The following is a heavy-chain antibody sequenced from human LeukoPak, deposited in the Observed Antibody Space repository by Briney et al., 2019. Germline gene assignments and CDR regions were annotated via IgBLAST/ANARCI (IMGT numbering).Heavy chain of an antibody. J-gene: IGHJ5*02. CDR2: IYYSGST. CDR1: GGSISSSSYY. D-gene: IGHD6-6*01. V-gene: IGHV4-39*07. Sequence: PSETLSLTCTVSGGSISSSSYYWGWIRQPPGKGLEWIGSIYYSGSTYYNPSLKSRVTISVDTSKNQFSLKLSSVTAADTAVYYCARAARPRDNWFDPWGQGTLVTVSS. CDR3: ARAARPRDNWFDP.